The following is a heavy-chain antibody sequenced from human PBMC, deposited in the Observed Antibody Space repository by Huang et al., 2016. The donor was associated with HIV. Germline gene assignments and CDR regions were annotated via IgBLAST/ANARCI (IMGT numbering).Heavy chain of an antibody. D-gene: IGHD6-6*01. CDR3: AKDRLGANDALDI. CDR1: GYTFTDYG. J-gene: IGHJ3*02. V-gene: IGHV1-18*01. CDR2: INTYSGKA. Sequence: QAQLVQSGAEVMKPGASVKVSCKASGYTFTDYGITWGRQAPGQGLEWMGWINTYSGKADYSERFQGRVTMTRETSTSTAYMELRRLRYDDTAVYYCAKDRLGANDALDIWGQGTVGTASS.